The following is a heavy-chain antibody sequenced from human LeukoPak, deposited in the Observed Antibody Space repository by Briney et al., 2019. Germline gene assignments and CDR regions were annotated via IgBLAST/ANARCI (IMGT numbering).Heavy chain of an antibody. D-gene: IGHD3-3*01. CDR3: ARDVERFLEWLFVY. CDR2: ISYDGSNK. V-gene: IGHV3-30-3*01. CDR1: GFTFSSYA. Sequence: PGGSLRLSCAASGFTFSSYAMHWVRQAPGKGLEWVAVISYDGSNKYYADSVKGRFTISRDNSKNTLYLQMNSLRAEDTAVYYCARDVERFLEWLFVYWGQGTLVTVSS. J-gene: IGHJ4*02.